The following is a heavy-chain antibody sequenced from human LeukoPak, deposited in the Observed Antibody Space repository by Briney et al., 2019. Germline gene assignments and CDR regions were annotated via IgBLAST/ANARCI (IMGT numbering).Heavy chain of an antibody. J-gene: IGHJ3*02. CDR2: IWYDGSNK. D-gene: IGHD2-15*01. V-gene: IGHV3-33*01. CDR1: GFTFSSYG. Sequence: PGGPLRLSCAASGFTFSSYGMHWVRQAPGRGLESVAVIWYDGSNKYCADSVKGRFTISRDNSKNTLYLQMNSLRAEDTAVYYCARDHRIVGYCSGGSCYSGAFDIWGQGTMVTVSS. CDR3: ARDHRIVGYCSGGSCYSGAFDI.